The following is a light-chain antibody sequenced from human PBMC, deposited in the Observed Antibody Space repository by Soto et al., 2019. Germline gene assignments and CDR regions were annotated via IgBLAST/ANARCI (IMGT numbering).Light chain of an antibody. V-gene: IGKV3-15*01. Sequence: EIVMTQSPGTLSVSPGERATLSRRAGQGVTTNFAWYQQKSGQSHRLLIYDVSIRATGVPARFSGTGSETDFTLTISGLQSEDSAVYFCQQYNNWPFSFGQGTRLEIK. J-gene: IGKJ5*01. CDR2: DVS. CDR1: QGVTTN. CDR3: QQYNNWPFS.